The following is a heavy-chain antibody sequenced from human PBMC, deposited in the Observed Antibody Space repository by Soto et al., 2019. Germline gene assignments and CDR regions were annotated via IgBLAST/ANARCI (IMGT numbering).Heavy chain of an antibody. D-gene: IGHD2-2*01. CDR1: GFTFSSYA. Sequence: PGGSLRLSCAASGFTFSSYAMHWVRQAPGKGLEWVAVISYDGSNKYYADSVKGRFTISRDNSKNTLYLQMNSLRAEDTAVYHCARDMKAAMYAYDPFDIWGQGTMVTVSS. J-gene: IGHJ3*02. V-gene: IGHV3-30-3*01. CDR3: ARDMKAAMYAYDPFDI. CDR2: ISYDGSNK.